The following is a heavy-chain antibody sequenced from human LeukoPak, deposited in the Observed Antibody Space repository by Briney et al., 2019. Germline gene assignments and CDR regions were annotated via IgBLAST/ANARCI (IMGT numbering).Heavy chain of an antibody. CDR2: INHSGST. J-gene: IGHJ4*02. CDR3: ARGRYYGSGSDFDY. D-gene: IGHD3-10*01. Sequence: SGTLSLTCAVYGGSFSGYYWSWIRQPPGKGLEWIGEINHSGSTNYNPSLKSRVTISVDTSKNQFSLKLSSVTAADTAVYYCARGRYYGSGSDFDYWGQGTLVTVSS. V-gene: IGHV4-34*01. CDR1: GGSFSGYY.